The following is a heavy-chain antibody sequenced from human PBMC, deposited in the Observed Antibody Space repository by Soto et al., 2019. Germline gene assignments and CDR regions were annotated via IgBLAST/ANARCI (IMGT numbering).Heavy chain of an antibody. CDR1: GFSFDDSA. CDR3: AKGYYSGYDVAYFDY. D-gene: IGHD5-12*01. J-gene: IGHJ4*02. CDR2: ISGSGDNT. V-gene: IGHV3-23*01. Sequence: EVQLLESGGGLVQPGGSLRLSCAASGFSFDDSAMTWVRQAAGKGLEWVSAISGSGDNTYYADSVKGRFTISRDNSKNTLYLQLNSLRAEDTALYYCAKGYYSGYDVAYFDYWGQGTLVTVSS.